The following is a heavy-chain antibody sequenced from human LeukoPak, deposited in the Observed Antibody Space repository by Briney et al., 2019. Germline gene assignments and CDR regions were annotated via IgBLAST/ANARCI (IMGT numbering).Heavy chain of an antibody. J-gene: IGHJ5*02. CDR1: GFTFSSYW. Sequence: GGSLRLPCAASGFTFSSYWMSWVRQAPGKGLEWVANIKQDGSEKYYVDSVKGRFTISRDNAKNSLYLQMNSLRAEDTAVYYCAREVTIRGVIILHSSWFDPWGQGTLVTVSS. D-gene: IGHD3-10*01. CDR3: AREVTIRGVIILHSSWFDP. V-gene: IGHV3-7*01. CDR2: IKQDGSEK.